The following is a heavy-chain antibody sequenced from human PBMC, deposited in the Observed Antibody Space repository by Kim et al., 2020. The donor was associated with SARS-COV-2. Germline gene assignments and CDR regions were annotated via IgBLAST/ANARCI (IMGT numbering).Heavy chain of an antibody. V-gene: IGHV3-30-3*01. Sequence: GGSLRLSCAASGFTFSSYAMHWVRQAPGKGLEWVAVISYDGSNKYYADSVKGRFTISRDNSKNMLYLQMNSLRAEDTAVYYCARTGSESYWYYFDYWCQGALVTDSS. CDR3: ARTGSESYWYYFDY. CDR2: ISYDGSNK. J-gene: IGHJ4*02. CDR1: GFTFSSYA. D-gene: IGHD3-10*01.